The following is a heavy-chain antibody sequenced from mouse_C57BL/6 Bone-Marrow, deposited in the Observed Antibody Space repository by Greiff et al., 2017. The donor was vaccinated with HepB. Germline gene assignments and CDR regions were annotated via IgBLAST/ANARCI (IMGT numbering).Heavy chain of an antibody. CDR1: GFSFTSEG. CDR2: IWRGGST. J-gene: IGHJ4*01. D-gene: IGHD1-1*01. Sequence: QVQLQQSGPGLVQPSQRLSIPCSASGFSFTSEGVHWVRQSPGKGLEWLGVIWRGGSTDYNAAFMSRLSITKDNSKSQVFVKMNSLQADDTAIYYCADYCDSRPCPMDYWGQRAPVTVSS. V-gene: IGHV2-5*01. CDR3: ADYCDSRPCPMDY.